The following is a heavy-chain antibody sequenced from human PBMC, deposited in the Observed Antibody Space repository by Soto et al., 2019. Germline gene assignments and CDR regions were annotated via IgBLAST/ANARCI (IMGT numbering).Heavy chain of an antibody. Sequence: EVPLLESGGGLVQPGGSLRLSCAASGFTFSSYAMRWVRQAPVKGLEWVSAISGSGGSTYYADSVKGRFTISRDNSKNTLYLQMNSLRAEDTAVYYCARRGSGSYYDYWGQGTLVTDSS. D-gene: IGHD1-26*01. CDR1: GFTFSSYA. CDR3: ARRGSGSYYDY. CDR2: ISGSGGST. V-gene: IGHV3-23*01. J-gene: IGHJ4*02.